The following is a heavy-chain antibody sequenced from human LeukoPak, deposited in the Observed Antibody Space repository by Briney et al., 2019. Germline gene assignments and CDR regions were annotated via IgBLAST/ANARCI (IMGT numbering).Heavy chain of an antibody. Sequence: GASVKVSCKASGGTFSSYAISWVRQAPGQGLEWMGWISAYNGNTNYAQKLQGRVTMTTDTSTSTAYMELRSLRSDDTAVYYCAREVVVAASKETAQYYYYYGMDVWGQGTTVTVSS. D-gene: IGHD2-15*01. CDR2: ISAYNGNT. CDR1: GGTFSSYA. CDR3: AREVVVAASKETAQYYYYYGMDV. J-gene: IGHJ6*02. V-gene: IGHV1-18*01.